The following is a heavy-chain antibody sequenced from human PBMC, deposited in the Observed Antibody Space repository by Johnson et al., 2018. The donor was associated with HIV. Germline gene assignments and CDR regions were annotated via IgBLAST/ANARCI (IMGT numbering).Heavy chain of an antibody. CDR1: GFTFSSYA. CDR3: AGGGGDCGGDCFLGAFDI. CDR2: ISSSGSTR. V-gene: IGHV3-48*04. D-gene: IGHD2-21*01. J-gene: IGHJ3*02. Sequence: VQLVESGGGVVQPGGSLRLSCAASGFTFSSYAMSWVRQAPGKGLEWVSYISSSGSTRYYADSVKGRFTISTDNAKNSLYLQMHSLRAEDTALYYCAGGGGDCGGDCFLGAFDIWGQGTMVTVSS.